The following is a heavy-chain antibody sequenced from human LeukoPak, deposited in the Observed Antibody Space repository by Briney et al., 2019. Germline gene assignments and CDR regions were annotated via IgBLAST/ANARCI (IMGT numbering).Heavy chain of an antibody. D-gene: IGHD2-21*02. J-gene: IGHJ3*02. CDR1: GITFSAYW. CDR3: TSHTGTGDAFRPFHI. Sequence: AGGSLRLSCVVSGITFSAYWMTWVRQAPGKGLEWVANIKEDGSQKYYVDSVKGRFSISRDNAKNSLYPEMTSLRAEDTAVYYCTSHTGTGDAFRPFHIWGQGTMVTVSS. CDR2: IKEDGSQK. V-gene: IGHV3-7*01.